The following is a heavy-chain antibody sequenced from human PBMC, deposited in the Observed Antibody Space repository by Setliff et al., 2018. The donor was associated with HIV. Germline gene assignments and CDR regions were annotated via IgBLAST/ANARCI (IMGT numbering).Heavy chain of an antibody. CDR2: IYSSGST. CDR3: ARGLSFYDPGGFDY. J-gene: IGHJ4*02. Sequence: NPSETLSLTCTVSGDSISSYSWNWIRQPPGKGLEWIGYIYSSGSTNYNPSLKSRVTMSADESKNQFSLKVNSVTAADTAVYYCARGLSFYDPGGFDYWGQGTLVTVSS. V-gene: IGHV4-4*09. D-gene: IGHD3-22*01. CDR1: GDSISSYS.